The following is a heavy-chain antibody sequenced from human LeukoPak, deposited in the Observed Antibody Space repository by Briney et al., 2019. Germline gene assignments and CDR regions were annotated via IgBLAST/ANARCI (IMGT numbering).Heavy chain of an antibody. CDR1: GGSISSSSYY. D-gene: IGHD3-10*01. Sequence: SETLSLTCTVSGGSISSSSYYWGWIRQPPGKGLEWIGSIYYSGSTYYNPSLKSRVTISVDTSKNQFSLKLSSVTAADTAVYYCVARVTMVRGAFNPWGQGTLVTVSS. V-gene: IGHV4-39*01. CDR3: VARVTMVRGAFNP. CDR2: IYYSGST. J-gene: IGHJ5*02.